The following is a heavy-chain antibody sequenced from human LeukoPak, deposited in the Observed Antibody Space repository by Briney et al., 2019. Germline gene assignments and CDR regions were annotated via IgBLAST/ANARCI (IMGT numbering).Heavy chain of an antibody. CDR1: GFTFSSYS. D-gene: IGHD6-13*01. J-gene: IGHJ4*02. Sequence: PGGSLRLSCAASGFTFSSYSMNWVRQAPGNGLEWVSSISSSSSYIYYADSVKGRFTISRDNAKNSLYLQMNSLRAEDTAVYYCAGGSSWSGNNYWGQGTLVTVSS. CDR2: ISSSSSYI. V-gene: IGHV3-21*01. CDR3: AGGSSWSGNNY.